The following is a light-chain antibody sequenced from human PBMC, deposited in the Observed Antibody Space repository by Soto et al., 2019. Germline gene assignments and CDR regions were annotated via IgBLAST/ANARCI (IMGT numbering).Light chain of an antibody. CDR3: CSYGGSFHYV. Sequence: QYVLRHPPSASRTPGHRVTIACSGGSSNIGINTVNWYQQLPGTAPKVLIYTDNERPSGVPDRFSGSKSGTSASLAINGLQAEDEADLYCCSYGGSFHYVFGTGTKVTVL. J-gene: IGLJ1*01. V-gene: IGLV1-44*01. CDR2: TDN. CDR1: SSNIGINT.